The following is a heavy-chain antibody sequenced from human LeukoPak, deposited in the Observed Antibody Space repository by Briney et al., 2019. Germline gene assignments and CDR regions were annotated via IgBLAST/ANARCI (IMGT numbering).Heavy chain of an antibody. CDR3: ARAYNWDEYFRY. V-gene: IGHV1-69*01. Sequence: SVKVSCKASGGTFDKYGFSWVRQAPGQGLEWMGGIIPILGTTNYAQKFQGRVTITADGSTTTVYMELSSLRFDDTAVYYCARAYNWDEYFRYWGQGTLVTVSS. CDR1: GGTFDKYG. D-gene: IGHD1-20*01. J-gene: IGHJ1*01. CDR2: IIPILGTT.